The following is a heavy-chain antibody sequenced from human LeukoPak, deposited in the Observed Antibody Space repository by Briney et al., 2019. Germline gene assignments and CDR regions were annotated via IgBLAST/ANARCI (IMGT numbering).Heavy chain of an antibody. Sequence: GGSLRLSCAASGSTVSSNYMSWVRQAPGKGLEWVSVIYSGGGTYYADSVKGRFTISRDNSKNTLYLQMNSLRAEDTAMYYCASLTGYSSSWYEFDYWGQGTLVTVSS. CDR1: GSTVSSNY. J-gene: IGHJ4*02. CDR3: ASLTGYSSSWYEFDY. D-gene: IGHD6-13*01. V-gene: IGHV3-53*01. CDR2: IYSGGGT.